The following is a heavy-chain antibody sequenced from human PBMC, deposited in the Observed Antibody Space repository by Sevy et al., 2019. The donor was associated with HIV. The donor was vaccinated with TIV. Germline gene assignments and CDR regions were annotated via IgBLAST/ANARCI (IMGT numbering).Heavy chain of an antibody. CDR3: ASSGSGYYTPHYMDV. Sequence: GGSLRLSCAASRFTFSSYSMNWVRQAPGKGLEWVSSISTSSNYIYYADSVKGRFTISRDNAKNSLYLQMNSLRAEDTAVYYCASSGSGYYTPHYMDVWGKGTTVTVSS. CDR2: ISTSSNYI. D-gene: IGHD2-8*01. V-gene: IGHV3-21*01. J-gene: IGHJ6*03. CDR1: RFTFSSYS.